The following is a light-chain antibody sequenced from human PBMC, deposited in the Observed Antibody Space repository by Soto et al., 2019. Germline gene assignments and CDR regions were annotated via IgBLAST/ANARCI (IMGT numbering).Light chain of an antibody. J-gene: IGKJ2*01. V-gene: IGKV4-1*01. Sequence: DFVMTQSPDSLAVSLGERATINCKSSQSLLYSSNNKNYLAWYQQKPGQPPELLLYWASTRQSGVPDRFSGSGSGTDFTLTISSLQAEDVAVYYCQQYYSTPYSFGQATKLEIK. CDR2: WAS. CDR3: QQYYSTPYS. CDR1: QSLLYSSNNKNY.